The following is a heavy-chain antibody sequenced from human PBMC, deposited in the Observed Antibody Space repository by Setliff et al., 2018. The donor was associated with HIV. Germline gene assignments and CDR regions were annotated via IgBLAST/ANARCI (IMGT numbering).Heavy chain of an antibody. J-gene: IGHJ4*02. CDR3: ARTYYYDSSGYYTPNNYFDY. CDR1: GYSFTSYW. D-gene: IGHD3-22*01. Sequence: GESLKISCKGSGYSFTSYWIGWVRQMPGKGLEWMGIIYPGDSDTRYSPSFQGQVTISVDKSIRTAYLHWSSLKASDTAMYYCARTYYYDSSGYYTPNNYFDYWGQGTLVTVSS. V-gene: IGHV5-51*01. CDR2: IYPGDSDT.